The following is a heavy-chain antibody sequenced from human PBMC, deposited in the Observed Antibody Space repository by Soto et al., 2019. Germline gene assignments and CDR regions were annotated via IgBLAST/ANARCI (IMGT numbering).Heavy chain of an antibody. J-gene: IGHJ6*02. V-gene: IGHV1-18*01. CDR1: NFTFNNHA. D-gene: IGHD2-15*01. Sequence: ASVKVSCKASNFTFNNHAISWVRQAPGQGPEWMGRISVYNGNTKYAPNLLGRVTMTTDTSTSTAYMELRSLRSDDTAVYYCAREGRGYCRGGTCFNYFYGMDVWGQGTTVTVSS. CDR3: AREGRGYCRGGTCFNYFYGMDV. CDR2: ISVYNGNT.